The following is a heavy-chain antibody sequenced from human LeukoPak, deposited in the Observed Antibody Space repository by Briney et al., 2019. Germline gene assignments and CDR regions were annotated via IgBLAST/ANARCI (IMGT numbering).Heavy chain of an antibody. CDR1: GGTFSSYA. Sequence: ASVKVSCKGSGGTFSSYAISWVRQAPGQGLEWMGRIIPIFGTANYAQKFQGRVTITTDESTSTAYMELSSLRSEDTAVYYCARYYGSGSYYLDYWGQGTLVTVSS. D-gene: IGHD3-10*01. V-gene: IGHV1-69*05. J-gene: IGHJ4*02. CDR3: ARYYGSGSYYLDY. CDR2: IIPIFGTA.